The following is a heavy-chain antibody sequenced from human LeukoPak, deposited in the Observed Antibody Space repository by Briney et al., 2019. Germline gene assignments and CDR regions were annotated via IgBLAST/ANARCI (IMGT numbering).Heavy chain of an antibody. V-gene: IGHV3-13*01. D-gene: IGHD6-19*01. Sequence: PGGSLRLSCAASGFTFRSYDMHWVRQATGKGLEWVSAIGTAGDTYYPGSVKGRFTISRENAKNSLYLQMNSLRAGDTAVYYCARAGYSSGSYYFDYWGQGTLVTVSS. CDR2: IGTAGDT. CDR1: GFTFRSYD. J-gene: IGHJ4*02. CDR3: ARAGYSSGSYYFDY.